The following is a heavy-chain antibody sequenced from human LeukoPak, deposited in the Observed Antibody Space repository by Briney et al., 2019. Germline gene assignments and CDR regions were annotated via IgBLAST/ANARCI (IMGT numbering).Heavy chain of an antibody. V-gene: IGHV4-39*07. D-gene: IGHD4-17*01. CDR1: GGSISSSSYY. Sequence: SETLSLTCTVSGGSISSSSYYWSWIRQPPGKGLEWIGEINHSGSTNYNPSLKSRVTISVDTSKNQFSLKLSSVTAADTAVYYCARVNYGDLDVWGKGTTVTVSS. CDR2: INHSGST. CDR3: ARVNYGDLDV. J-gene: IGHJ6*04.